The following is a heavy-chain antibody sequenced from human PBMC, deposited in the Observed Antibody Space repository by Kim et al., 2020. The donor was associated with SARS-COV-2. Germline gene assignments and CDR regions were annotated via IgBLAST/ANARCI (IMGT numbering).Heavy chain of an antibody. J-gene: IGHJ4*02. V-gene: IGHV3-21*01. CDR2: ITTRSDYI. CDR1: GFAFSTYN. D-gene: IGHD4-17*01. CDR3: ARTGRVTTVTNDY. Sequence: GGSLRLSCAASGFAFSTYNMNWVRQAPGKGLEWVSSITTRSDYIYYADSVKSRFTISRDNAKNSLYLEMNSLKAEDTAVYYCARTGRVTTVTNDYWGQGTLVTVSS.